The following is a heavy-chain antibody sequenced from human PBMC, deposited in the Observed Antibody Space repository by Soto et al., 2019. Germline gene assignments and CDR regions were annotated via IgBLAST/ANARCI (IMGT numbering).Heavy chain of an antibody. CDR2: INHSGST. D-gene: IGHD5-12*01. CDR3: ARDVRRWLQNQGWFDP. Sequence: PSVTLSLTCAVYGGSFSRYYLIWLRPPPGKGLEWIGEINHSGSTNYNPSLKSRVTISVDTSKNQFSLKLSSVTAADTAVYYCARDVRRWLQNQGWFDPWGQGTLVTVSS. V-gene: IGHV4-34*01. J-gene: IGHJ5*02. CDR1: GGSFSRYY.